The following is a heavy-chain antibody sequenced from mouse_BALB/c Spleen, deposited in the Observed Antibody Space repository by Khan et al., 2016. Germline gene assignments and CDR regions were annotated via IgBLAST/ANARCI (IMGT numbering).Heavy chain of an antibody. V-gene: IGHV4-1*02. CDR1: GFDFSRYW. Sequence: EVKLLESGGGLVQPGGSLKLSCAASGFDFSRYWMSWVRQAPGKGLEWIGEINPDSSTINYTPSLKDKFIISRDNAKNTLYLQMNKVRSEDTALYYCTILHYYGYGDNWGQGTTLTVSS. CDR3: TILHYYGYGDN. J-gene: IGHJ2*01. CDR2: INPDSSTI. D-gene: IGHD1-2*01.